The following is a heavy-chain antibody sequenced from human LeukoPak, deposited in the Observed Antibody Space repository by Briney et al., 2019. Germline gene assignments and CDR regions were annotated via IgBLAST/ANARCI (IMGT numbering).Heavy chain of an antibody. CDR3: VRRPVGVTDYFDY. J-gene: IGHJ4*02. V-gene: IGHV3-7*01. CDR2: IKQDGSEK. CDR1: GFTFRSYW. Sequence: PGGSLRLFCAASGFTFRSYWMTWVRQAPGKGLEWVANIKQDGSEKYYVDSVKGRFTISRDNAKSSLYLQMNSLRAEDTAVYYCVRRPVGVTDYFDYWGQGTLVTVSS. D-gene: IGHD1-26*01.